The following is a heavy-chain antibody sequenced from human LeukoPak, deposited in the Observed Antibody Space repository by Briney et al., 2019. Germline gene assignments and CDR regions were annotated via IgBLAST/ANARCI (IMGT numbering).Heavy chain of an antibody. CDR1: GGSFSGYY. J-gene: IGHJ4*02. CDR2: INHSGST. V-gene: IGHV4-34*01. Sequence: SETLSLTCAVYGGSFSGYYWNWIRQPPGKGLEWIGEINHSGSTKYNPSLESRLTMSVDTSKNQFSLKLSSVTAADTAVYYCAPRYNWNYVFFDFWGQGTLVTVSS. D-gene: IGHD1-7*01. CDR3: APRYNWNYVFFDF.